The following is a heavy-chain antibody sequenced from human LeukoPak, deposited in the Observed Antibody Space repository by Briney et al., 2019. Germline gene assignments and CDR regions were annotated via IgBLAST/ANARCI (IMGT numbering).Heavy chain of an antibody. V-gene: IGHV3-9*01. J-gene: IGHJ6*02. Sequence: PGGSLRLSCAASGFTFDDYAMHWVRQAPGKGLEWVSGISWNSGSIGYADSVKGRFTISRDNAKNSLYLQMNSLRAEDTALYYCAKAQHQLPPHYGMDVWGQGTTVTVSS. D-gene: IGHD6-13*01. CDR3: AKAQHQLPPHYGMDV. CDR1: GFTFDDYA. CDR2: ISWNSGSI.